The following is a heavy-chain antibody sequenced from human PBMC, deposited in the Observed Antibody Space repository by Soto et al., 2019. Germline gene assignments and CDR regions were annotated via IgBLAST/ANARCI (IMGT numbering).Heavy chain of an antibody. Sequence: QVQLEQSGAEVKKPGSSVKVSCKASGGTLSDHGVAWLRQAPGQGLEWMGGTIPVFNTAKYAQKFQGRVTVTEEKLANIAYMELSSLRSEDTAFYFCERGVYGSGNYYTGPSAFDIWGQGTMVIVSS. V-gene: IGHV1-69*06. CDR2: TIPVFNTA. D-gene: IGHD3-10*01. CDR3: ERGVYGSGNYYTGPSAFDI. CDR1: GGTLSDHG. J-gene: IGHJ3*02.